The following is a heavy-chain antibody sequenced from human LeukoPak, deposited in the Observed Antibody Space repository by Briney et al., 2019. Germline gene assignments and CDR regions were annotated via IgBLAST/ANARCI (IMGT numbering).Heavy chain of an antibody. J-gene: IGHJ6*04. V-gene: IGHV4-4*07. CDR2: IYTSGST. CDR1: GGSISSYY. D-gene: IGHD3-10*01. CDR3: ARDSLVRGEDV. Sequence: LETLSLTRTVSGGSISSYYWSWIRQPAGKGLEWIGRIYTSGSTNYNPSLKSRVTMSVDTSKNQFSLKLSSVTAADTAVYYCARDSLVRGEDVWGKGTTVTVSS.